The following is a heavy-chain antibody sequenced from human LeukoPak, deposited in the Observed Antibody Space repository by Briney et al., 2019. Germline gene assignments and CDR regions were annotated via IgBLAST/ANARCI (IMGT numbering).Heavy chain of an antibody. J-gene: IGHJ3*02. V-gene: IGHV1-2*06. Sequence: ASVKVSCKASGYTFTGYYMHWMRQAPGQGLEWMGRINPKSGGADYSEQFQGRVSMTRDTSTSTASMELSSLRSEDTAMYYCVRGGSSVALSGFEIWGHGTMVTVSS. D-gene: IGHD3-22*01. CDR3: VRGGSSVALSGFEI. CDR2: INPKSGGA. CDR1: GYTFTGYY.